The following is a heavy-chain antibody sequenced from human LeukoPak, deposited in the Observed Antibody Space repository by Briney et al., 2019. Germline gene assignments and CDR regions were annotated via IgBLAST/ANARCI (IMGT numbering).Heavy chain of an antibody. CDR1: GVSISSYY. V-gene: IGHV4-59*01. CDR2: IYYSGST. CDR3: ARYPLGYCSGGSCYNDAFDI. Sequence: PSETLSLTCAVSGVSISSYYWSWIRQPPGKGLEWIGYIYYSGSTNYNPSLKSRVTISVDTSKNQFSLKLSSVTAADTAVYYCARYPLGYCSGGSCYNDAFDIWGQGTMVTVSS. D-gene: IGHD2-15*01. J-gene: IGHJ3*02.